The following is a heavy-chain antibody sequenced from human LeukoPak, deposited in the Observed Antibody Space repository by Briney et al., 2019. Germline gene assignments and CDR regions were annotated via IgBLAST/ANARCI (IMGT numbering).Heavy chain of an antibody. J-gene: IGHJ6*03. D-gene: IGHD3-22*01. CDR3: ARAPDRYYYDSSGGGYYYYYMDV. Sequence: SETLSLTCTVSGGSISSYYWSWIRQPPGKGLEWIGYIYYSGSTNYNPSLKSRVTISVDTSKNQFSLKLSSVTAADTAVYYCARAPDRYYYDSSGGGYYYYYMDVWGKGTTVTASS. CDR1: GGSISSYY. CDR2: IYYSGST. V-gene: IGHV4-59*01.